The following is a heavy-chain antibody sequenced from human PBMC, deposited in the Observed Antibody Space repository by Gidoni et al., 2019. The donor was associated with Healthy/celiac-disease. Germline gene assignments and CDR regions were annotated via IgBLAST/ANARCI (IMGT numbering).Heavy chain of an antibody. J-gene: IGHJ6*02. CDR3: ARLPVGRYFDGSLMDV. Sequence: QVQLQQWGAGLLKPSETLSLTCAVYGGSFSGYYWSWIRQPPGKGLEWIGEINHSGSTNYNPSLKSRVTISVDTSKNQFSLKLSSVTAADTAVYYCARLPVGRYFDGSLMDVWGQGTTVTVSS. D-gene: IGHD3-9*01. CDR2: INHSGST. V-gene: IGHV4-34*01. CDR1: GGSFSGYY.